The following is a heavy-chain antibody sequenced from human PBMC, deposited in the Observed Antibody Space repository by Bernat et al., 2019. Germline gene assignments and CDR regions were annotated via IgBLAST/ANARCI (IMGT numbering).Heavy chain of an antibody. J-gene: IGHJ4*02. D-gene: IGHD3-10*01. Sequence: EVQLVESGGGLVQPGGSLRLSCAASGFTFSSYEMNWVRQAPGKGLEWVSYISSSGSTIYYADSVKGRFTISRDNAKNPLYLQMNSLRAEDTAVYYCARDSHVRSVRGGGFDYWGQGTLVTVSS. CDR1: GFTFSSYE. V-gene: IGHV3-48*03. CDR2: ISSSGSTI. CDR3: ARDSHVRSVRGGGFDY.